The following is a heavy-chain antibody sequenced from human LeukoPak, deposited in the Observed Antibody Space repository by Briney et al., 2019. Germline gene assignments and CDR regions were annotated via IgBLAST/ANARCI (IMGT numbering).Heavy chain of an antibody. Sequence: PGGSLRLSCAASGFSFSSNWMHWVRQAPGKGLVWLSRVNSDGSGTSYADSVKGRFTISRDNAKNTLYLQMNSLRAEDTAVYYCATSLGPLTDYWGQGTLVTVSS. CDR1: GFSFSSNW. J-gene: IGHJ4*02. CDR2: VNSDGSGT. D-gene: IGHD7-27*01. V-gene: IGHV3-74*01. CDR3: ATSLGPLTDY.